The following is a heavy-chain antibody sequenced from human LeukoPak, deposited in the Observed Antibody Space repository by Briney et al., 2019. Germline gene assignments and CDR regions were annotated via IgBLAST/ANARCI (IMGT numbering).Heavy chain of an antibody. CDR2: IRYDESKT. V-gene: IGHV3-30*02. J-gene: IGHJ6*03. Sequence: GGSLRLSCAASGFTFSSYGMHWVRQAPAKGLEWVAFIRYDESKTFYGDSVKGRFTVSRDSSKNTLYLQMNSLRAEDTAVYYCARDVSYYMDVWGKGTTVTVSS. CDR3: ARDVSYYMDV. CDR1: GFTFSSYG. D-gene: IGHD2/OR15-2a*01.